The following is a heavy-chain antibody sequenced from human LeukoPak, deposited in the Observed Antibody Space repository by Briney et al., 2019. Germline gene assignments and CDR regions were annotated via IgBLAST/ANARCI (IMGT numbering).Heavy chain of an antibody. V-gene: IGHV3-20*04. D-gene: IGHD5-12*01. J-gene: IGHJ4*02. CDR2: INWNGGST. Sequence: SGGSLRLSCAASGFTFDDYGMSWVRQAPGKGLEWVSGINWNGGSTGYADSVKGRFTISRDNAKNSLYLQMNSLRAEDTALYYCARTSTGYSGYAPDGDYWGQGTLVTVSS. CDR3: ARTSTGYSGYAPDGDY. CDR1: GFTFDDYG.